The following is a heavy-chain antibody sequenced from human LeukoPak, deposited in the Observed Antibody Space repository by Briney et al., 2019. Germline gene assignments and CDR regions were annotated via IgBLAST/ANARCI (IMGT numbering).Heavy chain of an antibody. D-gene: IGHD3-10*01. Sequence: GGSLRLSCAASGFTFSNYGIHWVRQAPGKGLEWVAVILYDGSNKYYADSVKGRFTITRANSKNTLYLQMNSLRAEATAVYYCAKDPGAHYYGSASYRRGSYFDYWGQGTLVTVSS. V-gene: IGHV3-30*18. J-gene: IGHJ4*02. CDR1: GFTFSNYG. CDR3: AKDPGAHYYGSASYRRGSYFDY. CDR2: ILYDGSNK.